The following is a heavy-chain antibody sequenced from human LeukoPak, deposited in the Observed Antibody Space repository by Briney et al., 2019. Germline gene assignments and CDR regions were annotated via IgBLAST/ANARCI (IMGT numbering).Heavy chain of an antibody. J-gene: IGHJ3*02. CDR1: GYTFTGYY. V-gene: IGHV1-18*04. CDR3: ARKSDSSGYYYVEDAFDI. CDR2: ISAYNGNT. Sequence: ASVKVSCKASGYTFTGYYMHWVRQAPGQGLEWMGWISAYNGNTNYAQKLQGRVTMTTDTSTSTAYMELRSLRSDDTAVYYCARKSDSSGYYYVEDAFDIWGQGTMVTVSS. D-gene: IGHD3-22*01.